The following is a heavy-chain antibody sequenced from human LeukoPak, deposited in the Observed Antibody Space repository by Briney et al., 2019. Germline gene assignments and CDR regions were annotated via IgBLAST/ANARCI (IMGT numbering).Heavy chain of an antibody. CDR2: IYYSGST. V-gene: IGHV4-30-4*01. D-gene: IGHD2-2*01. CDR1: GGSISSGDYY. Sequence: PSETLSLTCTVSGGSISSGDYYWSWIRQPPGKGLEWIGYIYYSGSTYYNPSLKSRVTISVDTSKNQFSLKLSSVTAADTAVYYCARVGVPADMRGPVQYYFDYWGQGTLVTVSS. CDR3: ARVGVPADMRGPVQYYFDY. J-gene: IGHJ4*02.